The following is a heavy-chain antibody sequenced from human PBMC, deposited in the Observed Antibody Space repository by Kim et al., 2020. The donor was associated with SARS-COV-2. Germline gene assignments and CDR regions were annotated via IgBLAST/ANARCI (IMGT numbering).Heavy chain of an antibody. CDR1: GGSISSYY. CDR3: ARSPAFLSSFDY. Sequence: SETLSLTCTVSGGSISSYYWSWIRQPPGKGLEWIGYIYYSGSTNYNPSLKSRVTISVDTSKNQFSLKLSSVTAADTAVYYCARSPAFLSSFDYWGQGTLV. CDR2: IYYSGST. D-gene: IGHD2-2*01. V-gene: IGHV4-59*01. J-gene: IGHJ4*02.